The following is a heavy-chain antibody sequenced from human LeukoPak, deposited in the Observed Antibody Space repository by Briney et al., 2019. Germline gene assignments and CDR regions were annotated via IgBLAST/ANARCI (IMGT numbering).Heavy chain of an antibody. J-gene: IGHJ4*02. CDR1: GFTFSSYA. CDR2: ISGSGGST. V-gene: IGHV3-23*01. D-gene: IGHD2-15*01. Sequence: GGSLRLSCAASGFTFSSYAMSWVRQAPGKGLEWVSAISGSGGSTYYADSVKGRFTISRDNSKNTLYLQMNSLRAEDTAVYYCAKLGYCSGGSCPRYYYFDYWGQGTLVTVSS. CDR3: AKLGYCSGGSCPRYYYFDY.